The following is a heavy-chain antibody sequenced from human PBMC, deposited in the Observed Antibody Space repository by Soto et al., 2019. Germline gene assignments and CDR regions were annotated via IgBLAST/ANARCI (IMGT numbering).Heavy chain of an antibody. J-gene: IGHJ5*02. CDR3: ERGGFGSGWYMRGGWFDP. V-gene: IGHV4-31*03. D-gene: IGHD6-19*01. Sequence: PSETLSLTCTVSGGSISSGGYFWSWNRQHTGKGLEWSGYIYYSGSTYYNPSLKSRVTISVDTSKNQFSLKLSSVTAADTAVYYCERGGFGSGWYMRGGWFDPWGQGTLVTVSS. CDR2: IYYSGST. CDR1: GGSISSGGYF.